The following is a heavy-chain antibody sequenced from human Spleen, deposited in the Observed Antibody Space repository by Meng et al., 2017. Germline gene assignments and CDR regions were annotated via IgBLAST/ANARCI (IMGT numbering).Heavy chain of an antibody. CDR2: MWYDGSNE. J-gene: IGHJ6*02. CDR1: AFTVSSNY. Sequence: GGSLRLSCAASAFTVSSNYMTCVRQAPGKGLEWVAVMWYDGSNENYGDSVKGRFIISRDNSKNTLYLQMNSLRVEDTAVYYCARDRSIELGRPVWYYSMDVWGQGTTVTVSS. CDR3: ARDRSIELGRPVWYYSMDV. D-gene: IGHD2-8*01. V-gene: IGHV3-33*08.